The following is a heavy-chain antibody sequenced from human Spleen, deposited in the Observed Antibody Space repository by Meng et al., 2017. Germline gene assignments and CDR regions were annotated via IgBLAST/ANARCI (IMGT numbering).Heavy chain of an antibody. CDR3: ARGAGYNSGWFDAFDI. CDR2: IIPIFGTA. CDR1: GYTFTSYG. V-gene: IGHV1-69*13. Sequence: SVKVSCKASGYTFTSYGISWVRQAPGQGLEWMGGIIPIFGTANYAQKFQGRVTITADESTSTAYMELSSLRSEDTAVYYCARGAGYNSGWFDAFDIWGQGTMVTVSS. D-gene: IGHD6-19*01. J-gene: IGHJ3*02.